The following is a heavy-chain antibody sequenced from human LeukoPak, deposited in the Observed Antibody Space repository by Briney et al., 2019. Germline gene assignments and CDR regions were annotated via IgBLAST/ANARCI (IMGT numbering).Heavy chain of an antibody. J-gene: IGHJ3*02. CDR3: ARRYSSSSVRAFDI. Sequence: SETLSLTCTVSGGSISSSSYYWGWIRQPPGKGLEWIGSIYYSGSTYYNPSLKSRVTISVDTSKNQFSLKLSSVTAADTAVNYCARRYSSSSVRAFDIWGQGTMVTVSS. D-gene: IGHD6-6*01. V-gene: IGHV4-39*01. CDR2: IYYSGST. CDR1: GGSISSSSYY.